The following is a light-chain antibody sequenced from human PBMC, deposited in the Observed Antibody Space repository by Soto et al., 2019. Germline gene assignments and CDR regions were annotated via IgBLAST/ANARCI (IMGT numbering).Light chain of an antibody. Sequence: IVLTQCACTLSLSPGEEATLSCRASQGFDSNYLAWYAQKPGQTPRIIXXGAXGRADVIPQRFSGSGFGRDFTLNLIKVDPADFEGYYCQHYGTPRSVTFGQGTRLDIK. CDR3: QHYGTPRSVT. J-gene: IGKJ5*01. V-gene: IGKV3-20*01. CDR2: GAX. CDR1: QGFDSNY.